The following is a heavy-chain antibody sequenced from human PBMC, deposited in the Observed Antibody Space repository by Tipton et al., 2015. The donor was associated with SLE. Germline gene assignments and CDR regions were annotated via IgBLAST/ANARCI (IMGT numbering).Heavy chain of an antibody. Sequence: LSLTCTVSGGSISSSSYYWGWIRQAPGKGLEWVSSISSSSSYIYYADSVKGRFTISRDNAKNSLYLQMNSLRAEDTALYYCAKDIFPYSSQFDYWGQGTLVTVSS. D-gene: IGHD6-13*01. CDR1: GGSISSSS. V-gene: IGHV3-21*04. J-gene: IGHJ4*02. CDR2: ISSSSSYI. CDR3: AKDIFPYSSQFDY.